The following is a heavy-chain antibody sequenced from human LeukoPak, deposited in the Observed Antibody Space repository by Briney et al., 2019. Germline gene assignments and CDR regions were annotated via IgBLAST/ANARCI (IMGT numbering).Heavy chain of an antibody. D-gene: IGHD4-11*01. CDR3: ARLRSKYWFDP. CDR1: GXTFSSYE. CDR2: ITSSGNTM. J-gene: IGHJ5*02. Sequence: TGGSLRLSCAASGXTFSSYEMNWVRQAPGKGQEWVSFITSSGNTMYYADSVKGRFTISRDNAKNSLYLQMNSLRADDTAVYYCARLRSKYWFDPWGQGTLVTVSS. V-gene: IGHV3-48*03.